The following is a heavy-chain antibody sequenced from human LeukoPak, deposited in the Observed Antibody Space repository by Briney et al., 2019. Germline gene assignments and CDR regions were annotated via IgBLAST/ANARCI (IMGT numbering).Heavy chain of an antibody. D-gene: IGHD4-17*01. V-gene: IGHV3-23*01. Sequence: PGGSLRLSCTASGFTFSAYAMMWVRQAPGKGPEWVSAIRGGGTSEFYADSVKGRFRISRDNSKDTLCLQMNSLRAEDTAVYYCARDPNGDYIGAFDMWGPETMVTVSS. CDR2: IRGGGTSE. CDR3: ARDPNGDYIGAFDM. J-gene: IGHJ3*02. CDR1: GFTFSAYA.